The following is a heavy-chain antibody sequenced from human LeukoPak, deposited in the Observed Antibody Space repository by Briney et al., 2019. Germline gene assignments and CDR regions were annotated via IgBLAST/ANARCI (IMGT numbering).Heavy chain of an antibody. Sequence: SETLSLTCSVFGDSVSTNHWSWVRQPPGRGLEWIGIFFYGGTTSYNPSLKSRVTISIDTSKNQFSLRLSSVTAADTAVYYCARPLSGLDSGDRWGQGTLVTVSS. CDR3: ARPLSGLDSGDR. CDR2: FFYGGTT. V-gene: IGHV4-59*02. CDR1: GDSVSTNH. D-gene: IGHD5-12*01. J-gene: IGHJ5*02.